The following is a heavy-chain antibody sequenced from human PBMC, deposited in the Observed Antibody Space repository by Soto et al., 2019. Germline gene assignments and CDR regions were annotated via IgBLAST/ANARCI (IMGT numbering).Heavy chain of an antibody. V-gene: IGHV4-30-4*01. Sequence: QVQLQESGPGLVKPSQTLSLICSVSRASMSSGDYHWSWVRQPPGKGLEWIGYTHHSGTTYYNPSLTPRIVRSIDTSKTQFSLMVTSVTAADTAVYYCARAWGYSDSTGYYYDLFAHWGQGTQVTVSS. CDR3: ARAWGYSDSTGYYYDLFAH. J-gene: IGHJ4*02. D-gene: IGHD3-22*01. CDR1: RASMSSGDYH. CDR2: THHSGTT.